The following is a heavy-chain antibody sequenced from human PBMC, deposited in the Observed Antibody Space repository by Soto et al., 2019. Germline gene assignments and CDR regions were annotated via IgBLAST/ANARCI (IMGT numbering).Heavy chain of an antibody. Sequence: GGSLRLSCAASGFTVSSNYMSWVRQAPGKGLEWVSVIYSGGSTYYADSVMGRFTISRDNSKNTLYHQMNSLRAEDTAVDYCARERGYYDSSGYAFDIWGQGTMVTVSS. J-gene: IGHJ3*02. CDR3: ARERGYYDSSGYAFDI. CDR2: IYSGGST. V-gene: IGHV3-53*01. D-gene: IGHD3-22*01. CDR1: GFTVSSNY.